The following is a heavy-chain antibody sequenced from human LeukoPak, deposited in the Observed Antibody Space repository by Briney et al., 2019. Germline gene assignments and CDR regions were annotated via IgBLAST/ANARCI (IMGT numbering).Heavy chain of an antibody. Sequence: GGSLRLSCAASGFTFSSYSMTWVRQAPGKGLDWVANIIQDGSEDYYVDSVEGRFTISRDNAENSLYLQMNSLRAEDTAVYYCARESTGYDFWSGYYSWWGQGTLVTVSS. CDR3: ARESTGYDFWSGYYSW. CDR1: GFTFSSYS. J-gene: IGHJ4*02. V-gene: IGHV3-7*01. D-gene: IGHD3-3*01. CDR2: IIQDGSED.